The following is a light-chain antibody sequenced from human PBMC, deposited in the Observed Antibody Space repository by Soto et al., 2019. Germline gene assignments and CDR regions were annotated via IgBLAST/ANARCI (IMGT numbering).Light chain of an antibody. V-gene: IGKV1-39*01. Sequence: DIQMTQSPSSLSASVGDRVTITCRASQSISGYLNWYQQKPGKAPKLLIYAASSLQSGVPSRFSGSGSGTDFTLTISSLQPEDFETYYCQQSYSTPWTFGQGTKVDIK. CDR2: AAS. CDR1: QSISGY. J-gene: IGKJ1*01. CDR3: QQSYSTPWT.